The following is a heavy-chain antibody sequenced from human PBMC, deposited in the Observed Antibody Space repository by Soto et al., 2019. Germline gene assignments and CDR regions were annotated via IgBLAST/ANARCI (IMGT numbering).Heavy chain of an antibody. CDR1: GGSISSYY. Sequence: SETLSLTCTVSGGSISSYYWSWIRQPPGKGLEWIGYIYYSGSTNYNPSLKSRVTISVDTSKNQFSLKLSSVTAADTAVYYCARVVSYYDSSGYDGQFDYWGQGTLVTSPQ. CDR2: IYYSGST. V-gene: IGHV4-59*01. CDR3: ARVVSYYDSSGYDGQFDY. J-gene: IGHJ4*02. D-gene: IGHD3-22*01.